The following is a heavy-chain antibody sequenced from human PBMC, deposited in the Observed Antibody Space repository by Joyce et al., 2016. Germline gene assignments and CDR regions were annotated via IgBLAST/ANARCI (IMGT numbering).Heavy chain of an antibody. CDR2: SIPVEESP. Sequence: QVQLVQSGAEVKKSGSSVKISCTASGGTFNYYAINWVRQAPGQGPEWLGGSIPVEESPDYAQKFQGRVTITADESTSTSYMELTSLTSEDTAVYYCARSLSYSSRRSLRFYYFDFWGQGTRVTVSS. CDR1: GGTFNYYA. CDR3: ARSLSYSSRRSLRFYYFDF. J-gene: IGHJ4*02. D-gene: IGHD2-2*01. V-gene: IGHV1-69*01.